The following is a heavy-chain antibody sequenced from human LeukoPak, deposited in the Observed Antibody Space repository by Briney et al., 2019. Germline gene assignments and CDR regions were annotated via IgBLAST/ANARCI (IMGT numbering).Heavy chain of an antibody. J-gene: IGHJ4*02. CDR3: ARVSGWYWFDK. Sequence: GGSLRLSCSASGYTFSSYAMHWVRQAPGKGLEYVSAISSDGRITYYANSVKGRFTISRDNSNNTLYLQMGSLRVEDMAVYYCARVSGWYWFDKWGQGTLVTVSS. CDR2: ISSDGRIT. V-gene: IGHV3-64*01. CDR1: GYTFSSYA. D-gene: IGHD6-19*01.